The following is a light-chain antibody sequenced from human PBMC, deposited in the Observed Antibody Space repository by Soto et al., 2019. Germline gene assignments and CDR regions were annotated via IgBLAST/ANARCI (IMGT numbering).Light chain of an antibody. J-gene: IGLJ2*01. CDR2: EVS. Sequence: QSALTQPASVSGSPGQSITISCTGTSSDVGGYNYVSWYQQHPGKAPKLMIYEVSNRPSGVSSRFSGSKSGNTASLTISGLQAEDEADYYCSSWTGGGRVFGGGTKLTVL. CDR3: SSWTGGGRV. V-gene: IGLV2-14*01. CDR1: SSDVGGYNY.